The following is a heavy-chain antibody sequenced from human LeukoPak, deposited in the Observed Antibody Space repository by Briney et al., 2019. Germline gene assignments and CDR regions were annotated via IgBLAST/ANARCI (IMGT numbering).Heavy chain of an antibody. CDR3: ARVRYYYDSSGSNTLDY. V-gene: IGHV1-2*02. CDR1: GYTFTGYY. J-gene: IGHJ4*02. D-gene: IGHD3-22*01. CDR2: INPNSGGT. Sequence: ASVKVSCKASGYTFTGYYMHWVRQAPGQGLEWMGWINPNSGGTNYAQKCQGRVTMTRDTSISTAYMELSRLRSDDTAVYYCARVRYYYDSSGSNTLDYWGQGTLVTVSS.